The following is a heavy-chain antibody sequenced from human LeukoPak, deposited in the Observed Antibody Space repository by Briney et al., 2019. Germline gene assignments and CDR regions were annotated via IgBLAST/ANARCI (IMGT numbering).Heavy chain of an antibody. Sequence: PSETLSLTCTVSGGSISSSSYYWSWIRQHPGKGLEWIGYIYYSGSTYYNPSLKSRVTISVDTSKNQFSLKLSSVTAADTAVYYCARDTTGLRYFDYWGQGTLVTVSS. D-gene: IGHD1-14*01. CDR2: IYYSGST. CDR1: GGSISSSSYY. V-gene: IGHV4-31*03. J-gene: IGHJ4*02. CDR3: ARDTTGLRYFDY.